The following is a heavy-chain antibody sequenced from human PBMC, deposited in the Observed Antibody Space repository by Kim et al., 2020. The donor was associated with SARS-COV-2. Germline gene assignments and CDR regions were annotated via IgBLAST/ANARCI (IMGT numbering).Heavy chain of an antibody. D-gene: IGHD4-17*01. CDR2: LYYSGST. Sequence: SETLSLTCTVSGGSISSSSYYWGWIRQPPGKGLEWIGSLYYSGSTSYNPSLKSRVTISVDTSKNQFSLKLSSVTAADTAVYYCAAHRDYSDNLDYWGQGTLVTVSS. CDR1: GGSISSSSYY. V-gene: IGHV4-39*01. J-gene: IGHJ4*02. CDR3: AAHRDYSDNLDY.